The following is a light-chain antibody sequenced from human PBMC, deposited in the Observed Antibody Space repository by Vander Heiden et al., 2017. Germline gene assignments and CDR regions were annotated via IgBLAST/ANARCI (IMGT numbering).Light chain of an antibody. CDR3: QSYDSSLSGRV. J-gene: IGLJ3*02. CDR1: SSNIGAGYD. CDR2: VNS. Sequence: QSVLTQPPSVSGPPGQRVTISCTGSSSNIGAGYDVHWYQQLPGTAPKLLIYVNSNRPSGVPDRFSGSKSGTSASLDTTGLQAEDEADDYCQSYDSSLSGRVFGGGTKLTV. V-gene: IGLV1-40*01.